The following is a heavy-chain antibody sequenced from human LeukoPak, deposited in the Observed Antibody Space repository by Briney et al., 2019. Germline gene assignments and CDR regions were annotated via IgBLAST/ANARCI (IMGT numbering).Heavy chain of an antibody. CDR3: ARDRYSYGPGAFDY. CDR1: GFTFSSYG. Sequence: GGSVRLSCAASGFTFSSYGMHWVRQAPGKGLEWVAVIWYAGSNKYYADSVKGRFTISRDNSKNTLYLQMNSLRAEDTAVYYCARDRYSYGPGAFDYWGQGTLVTVSS. V-gene: IGHV3-33*01. CDR2: IWYAGSNK. J-gene: IGHJ4*02. D-gene: IGHD5-18*01.